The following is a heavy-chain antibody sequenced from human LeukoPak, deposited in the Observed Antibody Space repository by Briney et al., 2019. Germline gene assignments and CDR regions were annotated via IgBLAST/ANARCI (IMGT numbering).Heavy chain of an antibody. V-gene: IGHV3-21*01. CDR2: ISSSSSSYI. J-gene: IGHJ3*02. D-gene: IGHD6-19*01. CDR1: GFTFSSYS. Sequence: PGGSLRLSCAASGFTFSSYSMNWVRQAPGKGLEWVSSISSSSSSYIYYADSVKGRFTISRDNAKNSLYLQMNSLRAEDTAVYYCARARNHGYSSGWAPRGGFDIWGQGTMVTVSS. CDR3: ARARNHGYSSGWAPRGGFDI.